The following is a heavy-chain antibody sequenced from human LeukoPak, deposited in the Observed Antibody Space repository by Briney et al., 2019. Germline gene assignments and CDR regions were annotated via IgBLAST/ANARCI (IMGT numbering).Heavy chain of an antibody. J-gene: IGHJ4*02. CDR2: IDHSGST. V-gene: IGHV4-34*01. CDR1: GGSFSGYF. D-gene: IGHD5-18*01. CDR3: ARLRKSEKITAIGMD. Sequence: SETLSLTCAVYGGSFSGYFWSWIRQPPGKGLEWIGEIDHSGSTNYHPSLKSRVTISVDTSKNQFSLKLSSVTAADTAVYYCARLRKSEKITAIGMDWGQGTLVTISS.